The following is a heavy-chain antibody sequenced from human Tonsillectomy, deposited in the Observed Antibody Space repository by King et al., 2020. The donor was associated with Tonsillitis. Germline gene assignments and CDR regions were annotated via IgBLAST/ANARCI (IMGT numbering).Heavy chain of an antibody. D-gene: IGHD6-13*01. V-gene: IGHV4-59*01. Sequence: VQLQESGPGLVKPSETLSLTCTVSGGSISSYYWSWIRQPPGKGLEWIGYIYYSGSTNYNPSLKSRVTISVDTSKNQFSLKLSSVTAADTAVYYCASGSAAGYYYYDMDVWGKGTTVTVSS. CDR2: IYYSGST. CDR1: GGSISSYY. J-gene: IGHJ6*03. CDR3: ASGSAAGYYYYDMDV.